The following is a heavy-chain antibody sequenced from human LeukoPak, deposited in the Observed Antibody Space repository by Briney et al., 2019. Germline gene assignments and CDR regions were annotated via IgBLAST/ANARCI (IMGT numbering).Heavy chain of an antibody. J-gene: IGHJ6*02. CDR1: GGXFSGYY. Sequence: PSETLSLTCAVYGGXFSGYYCSWIRQPPGNGLEWIGEINHSGRTNYNPSLKSRVTISVHTSKNQLSLKPSSVTAADTAVYYCARAGYSGSYQVYGMDVWGQGTTVTVSS. CDR2: INHSGRT. CDR3: ARAGYSGSYQVYGMDV. D-gene: IGHD1-26*01. V-gene: IGHV4-34*01.